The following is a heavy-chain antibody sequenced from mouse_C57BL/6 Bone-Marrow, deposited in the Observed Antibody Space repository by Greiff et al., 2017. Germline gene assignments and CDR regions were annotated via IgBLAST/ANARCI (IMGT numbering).Heavy chain of an antibody. CDR3: ARGQLRPFAY. J-gene: IGHJ3*01. D-gene: IGHD3-2*02. V-gene: IGHV1-66*01. Sequence: QVQLKESGPELVKPGASVKISCKASGYSFTSYYIHWVKQRPGQGLEWIGWIYPGSGNTKYNEKFKGKATLTADTSSSTAYMQLSSLTSEDSAVYYCARGQLRPFAYWGQGTLVTVSA. CDR2: IYPGSGNT. CDR1: GYSFTSYY.